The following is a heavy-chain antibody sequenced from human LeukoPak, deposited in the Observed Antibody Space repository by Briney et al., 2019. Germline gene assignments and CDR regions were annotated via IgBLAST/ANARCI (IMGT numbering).Heavy chain of an antibody. CDR3: ARAPGGSGSYCYYGMDV. J-gene: IGHJ6*02. D-gene: IGHD3-10*01. CDR1: GGSISTYH. V-gene: IGHV4-59*01. Sequence: KSSETLSLTCSVSGGSISTYHWSWIRQSPGKGLEWIGYIYYSGSTKYNPSLKSRVTIPVDMSTNQFSLKLSSVTAADTAVYYCARAPGGSGSYCYYGMDVWGQGTTVTVSS. CDR2: IYYSGST.